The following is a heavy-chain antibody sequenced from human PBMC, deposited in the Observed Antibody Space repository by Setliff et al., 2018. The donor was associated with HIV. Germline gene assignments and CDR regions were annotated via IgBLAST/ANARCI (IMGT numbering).Heavy chain of an antibody. CDR2: MSGNNGNT. D-gene: IGHD3-3*01. CDR3: ARESGGVVIKGAYYYYMDV. Sequence: ASVKVSCKASGYSLANYAISWVRQVPGHGLEWMGWMSGNNGNTKSAPKVQGRVTMTTDTSTSTAYMELRSLRSDDTAAYYCARESGGVVIKGAYYYYMDVWGKGTTVTV. J-gene: IGHJ6*03. CDR1: GYSLANYA. V-gene: IGHV1-18*04.